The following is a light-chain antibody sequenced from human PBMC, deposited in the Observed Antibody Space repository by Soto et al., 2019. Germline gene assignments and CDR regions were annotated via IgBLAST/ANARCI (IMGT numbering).Light chain of an antibody. V-gene: IGKV1-5*01. Sequence: DNRVTQSPPPLFASVEDRVTITCRAIQTSTTGRAWYQQKPEKAPKLLVYVASALQSGVATRFSGSGSGTEFTLIISGLQPEDSATYDCHQYTNTSNPWTFGQGTKVDIK. CDR2: VAS. CDR1: QTSTTG. J-gene: IGKJ1*01. CDR3: HQYTNTSNPWT.